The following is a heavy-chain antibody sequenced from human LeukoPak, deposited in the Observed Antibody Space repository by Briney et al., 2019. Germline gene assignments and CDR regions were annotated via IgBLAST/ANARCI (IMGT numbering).Heavy chain of an antibody. CDR3: AASTRHTAMVDY. D-gene: IGHD5-18*01. J-gene: IGHJ4*02. CDR2: ISSSRSYI. CDR1: GFTFSSYS. Sequence: GGSLRLSCAASGFTFSSYSMNWVRQAPGKGLEWVSSISSSRSYIYYADSVKGRFTISRDNAKNSLHLQMNSLRAEDTAVYYCAASTRHTAMVDYWGQGTLVTVSS. V-gene: IGHV3-21*01.